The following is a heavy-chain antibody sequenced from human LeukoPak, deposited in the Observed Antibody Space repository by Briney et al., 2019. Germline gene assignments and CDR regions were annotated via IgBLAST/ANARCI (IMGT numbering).Heavy chain of an antibody. Sequence: PGGSLRLSCTASGFTFLSYAMAWVRQVPGEGLQWVSDISPDGGRTHYADSVKGRFTISRDNSKNTLYLQMDSLRAEDTAVYYCAASWGRFLQYYQYWGQGTLVTVSS. D-gene: IGHD3-3*01. CDR2: ISPDGGRT. V-gene: IGHV3-23*01. CDR1: GFTFLSYA. J-gene: IGHJ4*02. CDR3: AASWGRFLQYYQY.